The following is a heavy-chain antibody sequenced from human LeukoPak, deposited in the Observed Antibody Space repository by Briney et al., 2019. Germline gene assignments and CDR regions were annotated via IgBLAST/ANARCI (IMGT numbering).Heavy chain of an antibody. CDR2: IYSSGST. Sequence: KPSETLSLTCTVSGGSISSYYCTWIRQPPGKGLEWIGYIYSSGSTNYNPSLKSRVTISGDTSKNQFSLKLSSVTAADTAVYYCARLHYDSSGYYYFDHWGQGTLVTVFS. D-gene: IGHD3-22*01. CDR1: GGSISSYY. CDR3: ARLHYDSSGYYYFDH. V-gene: IGHV4-59*01. J-gene: IGHJ4*02.